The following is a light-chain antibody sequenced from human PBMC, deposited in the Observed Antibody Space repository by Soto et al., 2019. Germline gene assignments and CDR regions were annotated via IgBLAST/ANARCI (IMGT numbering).Light chain of an antibody. CDR3: SSYTGSSTPVV. CDR1: SSDVGGYNY. V-gene: IGLV2-14*03. Sequence: QSALTQPASVSGSPGQSITISCTGTSSDVGGYNYVSWYQHHPGKAPKLIIYDVSNRPSGVSNRFSGSKSGNTASLTISGIQAEDESEYYCSSYTGSSTPVVFGGGTKLTVL. J-gene: IGLJ2*01. CDR2: DVS.